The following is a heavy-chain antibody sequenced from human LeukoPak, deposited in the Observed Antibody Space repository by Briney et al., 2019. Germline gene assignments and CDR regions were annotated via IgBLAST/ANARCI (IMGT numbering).Heavy chain of an antibody. J-gene: IGHJ3*02. Sequence: PGGSLRLSCAASGFIFSTYNMNWVRQAPGKGPEWVSSISSSSNYICYADSVKGRFTISRDNAKNSLYLQMNSLRAEDTAVYYCATSHITIFGVVISAFDIWGQGTMVTVSS. CDR1: GFIFSTYN. D-gene: IGHD3-3*01. V-gene: IGHV3-21*01. CDR2: ISSSSNYI. CDR3: ATSHITIFGVVISAFDI.